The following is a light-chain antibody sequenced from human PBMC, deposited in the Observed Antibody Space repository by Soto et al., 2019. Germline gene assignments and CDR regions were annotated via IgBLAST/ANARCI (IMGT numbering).Light chain of an antibody. J-gene: IGKJ1*01. Sequence: EIVLTQSPGTLSLSPGERATLSCRASQSDSSSYLAWYQQKPGQAPRLLIYGASSRATGIPDRFSGSGSGTDFTLTISRLEPEDFAVYYCQQYDISPWTFGQGTKVEIK. V-gene: IGKV3-20*01. CDR2: GAS. CDR3: QQYDISPWT. CDR1: QSDSSSY.